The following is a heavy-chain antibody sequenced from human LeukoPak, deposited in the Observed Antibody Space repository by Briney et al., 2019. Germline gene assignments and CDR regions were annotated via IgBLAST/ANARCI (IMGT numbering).Heavy chain of an antibody. V-gene: IGHV3-7*01. CDR2: IKQDGSEK. Sequence: PGGSLRLSCAASGFSFSDYWMTWVRQAPGKGLEWVANIKQDGSEKYYVDSVKGRFTISRDNAKNSLYLQMNSLRVEDTAVYYCARQPFDYWGQGTLVTVSS. J-gene: IGHJ4*02. CDR1: GFSFSDYW. CDR3: ARQPFDY.